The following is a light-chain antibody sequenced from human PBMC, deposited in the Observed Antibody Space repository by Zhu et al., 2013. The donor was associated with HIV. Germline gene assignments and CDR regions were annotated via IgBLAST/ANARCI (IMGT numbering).Light chain of an antibody. J-gene: IGKJ3*01. CDR1: QSTNNW. CDR3: QHYTNYGIFT. V-gene: IGKV1-5*03. CDR2: KAS. Sequence: DIQMTQSPSTLSASVGDTVIITCRASQSTNNWVAWYQQKPGKAPKVLIYKASSLESGVPSRFSGSGSGTEFTLTISSLQPDDFAAYYCQHYTNYGIFTFGPGTKVDVK.